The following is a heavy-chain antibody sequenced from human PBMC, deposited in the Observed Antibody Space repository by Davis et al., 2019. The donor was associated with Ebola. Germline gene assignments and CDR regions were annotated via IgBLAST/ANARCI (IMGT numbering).Heavy chain of an antibody. CDR2: INAGNGNT. Sequence: ASVKVSCKASGYTFTSYAMHWVRQAPGQRLEWMGWINAGNGNTKYSQKFQGRVTMTRNTSISTAYMELSSLRSEDTAVYYCARAPTWSQINYYCFDYWGQGTLVTISS. CDR3: ARAPTWSQINYYCFDY. D-gene: IGHD3-10*01. J-gene: IGHJ4*02. V-gene: IGHV1-3*01. CDR1: GYTFTSYA.